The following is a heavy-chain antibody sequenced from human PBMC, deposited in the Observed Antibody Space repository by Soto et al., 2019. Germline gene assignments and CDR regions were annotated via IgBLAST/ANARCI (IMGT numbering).Heavy chain of an antibody. V-gene: IGHV3-64D*06. J-gene: IGHJ6*02. Sequence: PGGSLRLSCSASGFTFSSFAMHWVRQAPGKGLEYISATTNNGGATYYADSVKDRFTISRDNSNNMLYLHVNSLRTEDSAVYYCVKSSRRDITASRGMDVWGQGTTVTVSS. CDR1: GFTFSSFA. CDR2: TTNNGGAT. CDR3: VKSSRRDITASRGMDV. D-gene: IGHD2-15*01.